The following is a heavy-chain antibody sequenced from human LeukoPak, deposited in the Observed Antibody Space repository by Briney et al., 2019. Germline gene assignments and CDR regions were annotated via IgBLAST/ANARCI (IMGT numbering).Heavy chain of an antibody. CDR2: IKQDGSEK. J-gene: IGHJ6*04. CDR3: ARHLGGCSSTSCYYYYGMDV. D-gene: IGHD2-2*01. Sequence: GGSLRLSCAASGFTFSSYWMSWVLQAPGKGLEWVANIKQDGSEKYYVDSVKGRFTISRDNAKNSLYLQMNSLRAGDTAVYYCARHLGGCSSTSCYYYYGMDVWGKGTTVTVSS. CDR1: GFTFSSYW. V-gene: IGHV3-7*03.